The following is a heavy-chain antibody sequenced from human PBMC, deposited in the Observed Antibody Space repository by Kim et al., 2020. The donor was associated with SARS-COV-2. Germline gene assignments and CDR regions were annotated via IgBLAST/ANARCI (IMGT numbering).Heavy chain of an antibody. D-gene: IGHD4-17*01. J-gene: IGHJ2*01. Sequence: SVKVSCKASGGTFSSYAISWVRQAPGQGLEWMGRIIPILGIANYAQKFQGRVTITADKSTSTAYMELSSLRSEDTAVYYCATGARSHDYGDAGYFDLWGRGTLVTVSS. V-gene: IGHV1-69*04. CDR2: IIPILGIA. CDR3: ATGARSHDYGDAGYFDL. CDR1: GGTFSSYA.